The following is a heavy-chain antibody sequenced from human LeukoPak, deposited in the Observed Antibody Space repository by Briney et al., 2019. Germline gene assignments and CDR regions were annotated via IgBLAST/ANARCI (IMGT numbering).Heavy chain of an antibody. CDR2: ITTSGGAK. Sequence: PGGSLRLSCAASGFTFSSYSMNWVRQAPGKGLEWISYITTSGGAKNYADSVKGRFTISRDNSKNTLYLQMNSLRAEDTAVYYCAKSNGATYYFDYWGQGTLVTVSS. D-gene: IGHD1-26*01. V-gene: IGHV3-48*01. CDR3: AKSNGATYYFDY. J-gene: IGHJ4*02. CDR1: GFTFSSYS.